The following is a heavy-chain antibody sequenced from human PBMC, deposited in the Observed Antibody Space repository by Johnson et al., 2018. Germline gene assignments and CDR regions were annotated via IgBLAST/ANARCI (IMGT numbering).Heavy chain of an antibody. CDR1: GFTFSSYG. D-gene: IGHD3-22*01. CDR2: ISYDGSKK. J-gene: IGHJ1*01. V-gene: IGHV3-30*18. CDR3: AKDRAYYYDSSGYYNAEYFQH. Sequence: QVQLVQSGGGVVQPGRSLRLSCAASGFTFSSYGMHWVRQAPGKGLEWVAVISYDGSKKYYADSVKGRFTISRDNSKNTLKLQMNSRRAEDTAGYYCAKDRAYYYDSSGYYNAEYFQHWGQGTLVTVSS.